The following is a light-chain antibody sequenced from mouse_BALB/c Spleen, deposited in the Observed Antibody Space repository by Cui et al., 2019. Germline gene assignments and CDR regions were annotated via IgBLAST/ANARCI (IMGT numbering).Light chain of an antibody. CDR3: QHFWGTPFT. CDR1: ENIYSN. CDR2: AAT. Sequence: DIQMTQSPASLSVSVGGTVTITCRASENIYSNLAWYQQKQGKSPQLLVYAATNLAEGVPSRFSGSGSGTQYSLKINSLQSEDFGSYYCQHFWGTPFTFGSGTKLEIK. J-gene: IGKJ4*01. V-gene: IGKV12-46*01.